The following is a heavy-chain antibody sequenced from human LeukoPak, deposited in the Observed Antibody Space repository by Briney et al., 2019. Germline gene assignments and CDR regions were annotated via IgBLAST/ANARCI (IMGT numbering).Heavy chain of an antibody. CDR2: IYSSGST. CDR1: GGSISSDSYY. V-gene: IGHV4-61*02. CDR3: ARVFPESGWFDY. Sequence: PSQTLSLTCTVSGGSISSDSYYWSWIRQPAGKGLEWIGRIYSSGSTSYNPSLKSRVTISVDTSKNQFSLKLSSVTAADTAVYYCARVFPESGWFDYWGQGTLVTVSS. D-gene: IGHD6-19*01. J-gene: IGHJ4*02.